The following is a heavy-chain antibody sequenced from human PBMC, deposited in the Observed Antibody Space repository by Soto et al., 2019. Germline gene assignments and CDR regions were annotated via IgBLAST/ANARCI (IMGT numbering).Heavy chain of an antibody. Sequence: EGRLVESGGRLVRPGGSLRLSCAVSGFTFNDYWMSWVRQAPGKGLEWVAKIKKDGSETSYGDSVKGRFTISRDNARNLLYLQMTRLGVEETAVYSGARDIGIDYGMDVWGQGTTVSVSS. CDR1: GFTFNDYW. V-gene: IGHV3-7*01. J-gene: IGHJ6*02. CDR3: ARDIGIDYGMDV. D-gene: IGHD3-16*02. CDR2: IKKDGSET.